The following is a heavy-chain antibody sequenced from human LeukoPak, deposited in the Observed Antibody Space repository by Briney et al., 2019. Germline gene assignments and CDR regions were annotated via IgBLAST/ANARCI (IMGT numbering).Heavy chain of an antibody. V-gene: IGHV4-30-4*01. J-gene: IGHJ3*02. CDR2: IYSSGST. CDR3: AKETIRARAFDI. D-gene: IGHD1-1*01. CDR1: GGSISSGDYY. Sequence: PSETLSLTCTVSGGSISSGDYYWSWIRQPPGKGLEWIGCIYSSGSTYYNPSLKSRVTISVDTSKNQFPLKLSSVTAADTAVYYCAKETIRARAFDIWGQGTMVTVSS.